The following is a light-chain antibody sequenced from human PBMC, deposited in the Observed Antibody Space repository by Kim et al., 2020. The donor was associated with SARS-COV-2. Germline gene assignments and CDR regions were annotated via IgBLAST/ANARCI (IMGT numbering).Light chain of an antibody. CDR2: GNN. Sequence: QRVTISCTGSSSNIGTGYDVHWFQQLPGTAPKLLIYGNNNRPSGVPDRFSGSKSDTSASLAITGLQAEDEGDYYCQSYDSSLSGYVFGSGTKVTVL. V-gene: IGLV1-40*01. CDR1: SSNIGTGYD. J-gene: IGLJ1*01. CDR3: QSYDSSLSGYV.